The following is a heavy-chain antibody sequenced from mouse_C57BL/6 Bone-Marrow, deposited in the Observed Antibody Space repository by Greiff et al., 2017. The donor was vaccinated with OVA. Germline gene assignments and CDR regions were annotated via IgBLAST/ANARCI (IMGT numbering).Heavy chain of an antibody. V-gene: IGHV5-17*01. CDR3: ASYGSSRDYFDY. D-gene: IGHD1-1*01. J-gene: IGHJ2*01. CDR1: GFTFSDYG. CDR2: ISSGSSTI. Sequence: EVKVVESGGGLVKPGGSLKLSCAASGFTFSDYGMHWVRQAPEKGLEWVAYISSGSSTIYYADTVKGRFTISRDNAKNTLFLQMTSLRSEDTAMYYCASYGSSRDYFDYWGQGTTLTVSS.